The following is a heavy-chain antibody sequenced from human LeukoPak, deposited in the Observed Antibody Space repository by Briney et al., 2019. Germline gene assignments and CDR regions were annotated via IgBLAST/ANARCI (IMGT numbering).Heavy chain of an antibody. CDR2: ISGSGGST. CDR1: GFTFSSYA. J-gene: IGHJ4*02. CDR3: AKHIVVVPAAIHAVDY. D-gene: IGHD2-2*01. Sequence: GGSLRLSCAASGFTFSSYAMSWVRQAPGKGLEWASAISGSGGSTYYADSVKGRFTISRDNSKNTLYLQMNSLRAEDTAVYYCAKHIVVVPAAIHAVDYWGQGTLVTVSS. V-gene: IGHV3-23*01.